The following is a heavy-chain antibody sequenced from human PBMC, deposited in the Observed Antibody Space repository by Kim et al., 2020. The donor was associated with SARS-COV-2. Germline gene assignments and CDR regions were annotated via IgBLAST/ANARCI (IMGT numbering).Heavy chain of an antibody. J-gene: IGHJ6*03. CDR2: INPNSGDT. D-gene: IGHD1-1*01. Sequence: ASVKVSCKASGYTFNYYYMHWVRQAPGQGLEWMGRINPNSGDTNYAQKFQGRVTLTRDTSINTAYVELRSLRSDDTAIYYCARGPTDNWNDINYYYYLD. V-gene: IGHV1-2*06. CDR3: ARGPTDNWNDINYYYYLD. CDR1: GYTFNYYY.